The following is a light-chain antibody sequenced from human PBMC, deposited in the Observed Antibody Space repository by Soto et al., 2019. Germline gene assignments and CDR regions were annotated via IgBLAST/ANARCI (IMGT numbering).Light chain of an antibody. V-gene: IGKV1-39*01. Sequence: DIQMTQSPSSLSASVGDRVTITCRASQTISTYLNWYQHKPGTAPKLLIYGASSLQSGVPSRFSGIGSGTDFTLTINSLQPEDFAVYYCQQTSNWPPEITFGQGTRLEIK. CDR3: QQTSNWPPEIT. J-gene: IGKJ5*01. CDR2: GAS. CDR1: QTISTY.